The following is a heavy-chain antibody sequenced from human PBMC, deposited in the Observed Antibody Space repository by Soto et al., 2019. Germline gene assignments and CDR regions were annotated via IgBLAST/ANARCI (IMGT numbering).Heavy chain of an antibody. CDR2: VHNSGSP. Sequence: SETQSLTCTVSGGSGSSGPYQRRWLRQPPGKELEWIANVHNSGSPNYNPSLKSRVTMSVDTSKSQFSLKLTSVTAADTAVYYCNMWDGVQQLECWGQGTPVTVSS. J-gene: IGHJ4*02. V-gene: IGHV4-61*01. CDR1: GGSGSSGPYQ. CDR3: NMWDGVQQLEC. D-gene: IGHD1-26*01.